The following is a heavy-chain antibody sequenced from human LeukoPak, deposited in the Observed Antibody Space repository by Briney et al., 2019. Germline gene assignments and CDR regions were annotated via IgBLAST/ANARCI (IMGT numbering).Heavy chain of an antibody. J-gene: IGHJ5*02. Sequence: ASVKVPCKASGYSFNSQGMNWVRQAPGQGPAWMGVISPSGGSTTYAQKFQGRVTLTRDMSTSTDYLELSSLRSEDTAVYYCARDNSVRDEAWWFNPWGQGTLVTVSS. V-gene: IGHV1-46*02. CDR3: ARDNSVRDEAWWFNP. CDR1: GYSFNSQG. CDR2: ISPSGGST. D-gene: IGHD5-24*01.